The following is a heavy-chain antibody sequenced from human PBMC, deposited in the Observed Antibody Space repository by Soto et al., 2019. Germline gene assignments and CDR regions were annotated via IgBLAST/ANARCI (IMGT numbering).Heavy chain of an antibody. CDR3: ARDSREGQYYDFWSGYYPTFDY. V-gene: IGHV6-1*01. Sequence: SQTLSLTCAISGDSVSSNSAAWNWIRQSPSRGLEWLGRTYYRSKWYNDYAVSVKSRITINPDTSKNQFSLQLNSVTPEDTAVYYCARDSREGQYYDFWSGYYPTFDYWGQGTLVTVSS. CDR1: GDSVSSNSAA. CDR2: TYYRSKWYN. J-gene: IGHJ4*02. D-gene: IGHD3-3*01.